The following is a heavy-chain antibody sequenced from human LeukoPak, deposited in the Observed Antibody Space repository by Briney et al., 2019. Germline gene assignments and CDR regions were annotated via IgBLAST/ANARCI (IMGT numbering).Heavy chain of an antibody. CDR3: AKDLRGPAAGTWYFDL. J-gene: IGHJ2*01. D-gene: IGHD6-13*01. CDR1: GLTFSTYA. CDR2: VTSSSDTS. V-gene: IGHV3-23*01. Sequence: PGGSLRLSCVASGLTFSTYAMGWVRQAPGKGLEWVSAVTSSSDTSYYADSVKGRFTISRDNSKNTLHLQMNSLTVEDAAVYYCAKDLRGPAAGTWYFDLWGRGTLVTVSS.